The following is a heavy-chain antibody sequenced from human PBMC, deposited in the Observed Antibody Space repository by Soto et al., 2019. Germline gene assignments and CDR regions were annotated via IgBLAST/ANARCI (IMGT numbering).Heavy chain of an antibody. CDR1: GYSISSGYY. D-gene: IGHD3-16*01. J-gene: IGHJ5*02. CDR2: IYHSGST. CDR3: ARLGEVSPRGGINWFDP. Sequence: LSLTCAVSGYSISSGYYWGWIRQPPGKGLEWIGSIYHSGSTYYNPSLKSRVTISVDTSKNQFSLKLSSVTAADTAVYYCARLGEVSPRGGINWFDPWGQGTLVTVSS. V-gene: IGHV4-38-2*01.